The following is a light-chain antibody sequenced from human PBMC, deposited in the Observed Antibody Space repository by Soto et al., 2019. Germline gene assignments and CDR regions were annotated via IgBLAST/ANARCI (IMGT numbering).Light chain of an antibody. CDR1: SGDVGGYNF. J-gene: IGLJ3*02. CDR3: CSYGGSYTWV. CDR2: DVS. Sequence: QSALTQPRSVSGSPGQSVTIYCTGTSGDVGGYNFVSWYQQHPGKAPTLMIFDVSQRPSGAPDRFSGSKSGNTASLTISGLQADDEADYYCCSYGGSYTWVFGGGTQLTVL. V-gene: IGLV2-11*01.